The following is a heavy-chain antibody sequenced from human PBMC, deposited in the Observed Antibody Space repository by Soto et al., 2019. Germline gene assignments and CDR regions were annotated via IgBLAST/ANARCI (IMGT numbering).Heavy chain of an antibody. J-gene: IGHJ6*02. CDR3: AKDAYYYGSGSLRGYYYYYGMDV. CDR2: ISGSGGST. Sequence: GGSLRLSCAASGFTFSSYAMSWVRQAPGKGLEWVSAISGSGGSTYYADSVKGRFTISRDNSKNTLYLQMNSLRAEDTAVYYCAKDAYYYGSGSLRGYYYYYGMDVWGQGTTVTVSS. D-gene: IGHD3-10*01. CDR1: GFTFSSYA. V-gene: IGHV3-23*01.